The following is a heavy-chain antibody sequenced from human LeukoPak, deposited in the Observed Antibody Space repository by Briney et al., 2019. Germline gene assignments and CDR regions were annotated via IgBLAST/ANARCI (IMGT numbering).Heavy chain of an antibody. V-gene: IGHV3-21*04. Sequence: GGSLRLSCAASGFTFSSYSMNWVRQAPGKGLEWVSSISSGSSYIYYADSVKGRFTISRDNSKNTLYLQMNSLRAEDTAVYYCAKEPPEENDAFDIWGQGTMVTVSS. CDR3: AKEPPEENDAFDI. J-gene: IGHJ3*02. D-gene: IGHD1-14*01. CDR2: ISSGSSYI. CDR1: GFTFSSYS.